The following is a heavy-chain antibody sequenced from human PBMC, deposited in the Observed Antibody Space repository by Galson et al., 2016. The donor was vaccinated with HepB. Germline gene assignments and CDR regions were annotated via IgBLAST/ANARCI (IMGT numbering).Heavy chain of an antibody. V-gene: IGHV3-23*01. Sequence: SLRLSCAASGFTFRSYGMSWVRQVPGKGLEWVSTISGDGASTYYADSVKGRFSISRDNSRTTLDLQMHSLRGEDTALYYCAKGTTRLGDNWGQGILVTVSS. J-gene: IGHJ4*02. D-gene: IGHD4-11*01. CDR1: GFTFRSYG. CDR3: AKGTTRLGDN. CDR2: ISGDGAST.